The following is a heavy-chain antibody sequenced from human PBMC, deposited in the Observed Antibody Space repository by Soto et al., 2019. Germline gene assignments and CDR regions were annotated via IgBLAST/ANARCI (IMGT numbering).Heavy chain of an antibody. D-gene: IGHD6-19*01. CDR1: GGSISGFY. Sequence: SETLSLTYTVSGGSISGFYWRWIRQPPGKGLEWIGYIYYNGNTNYNSSLKSRVTISVDTSKNQFSLKLSSVTAADTAVYYCARGGWTLDNWGQGTLVTVS. CDR3: ARGGWTLDN. J-gene: IGHJ4*02. V-gene: IGHV4-59*01. CDR2: IYYNGNT.